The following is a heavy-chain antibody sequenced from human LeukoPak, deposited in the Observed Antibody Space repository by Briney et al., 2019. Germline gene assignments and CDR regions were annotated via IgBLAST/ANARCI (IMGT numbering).Heavy chain of an antibody. CDR3: AREEFLHEIDSSGYFVY. Sequence: PSETLSLTCTVSGGSITGYYWNWIRQPAGQELEWLGRVYSSGVGNYNPSLTSRVTMSVDTSKNQFSLKLTSLTAADTAVYYCAREEFLHEIDSSGYFVYWGQGTLVTVSS. J-gene: IGHJ4*02. CDR1: GGSITGYY. D-gene: IGHD3-22*01. V-gene: IGHV4-4*07. CDR2: VYSSGVG.